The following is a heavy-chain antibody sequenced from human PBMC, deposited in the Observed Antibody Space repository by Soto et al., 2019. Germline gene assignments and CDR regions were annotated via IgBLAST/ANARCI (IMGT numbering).Heavy chain of an antibody. CDR2: IYTTGST. D-gene: IGHD6-19*01. J-gene: IGHJ5*02. V-gene: IGHV4-4*07. Sequence: SETLSLTCTVSGGSISSYYWSWIRQPAGKGLEWIGRIYTTGSTNYNPSLKSRVTMSVDTSKNLFSLKLRSVTAADTAVYYCARVGMVGTVLGSWFDPWGQGALVTVSS. CDR1: GGSISSYY. CDR3: ARVGMVGTVLGSWFDP.